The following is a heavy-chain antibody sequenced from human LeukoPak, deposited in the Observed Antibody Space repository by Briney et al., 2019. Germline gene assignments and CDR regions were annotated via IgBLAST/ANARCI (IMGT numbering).Heavy chain of an antibody. D-gene: IGHD1-26*01. J-gene: IGHJ6*03. V-gene: IGHV3-30*02. CDR3: AKGRGWEASYYYYYMDV. Sequence: GGSLRLSCAASGFTFSSYGIHWVRQAPGKGLEWVAFKRYDGSNKYYTDSVKGRFTISRDNSKNTLYLQMNSLRAEDTAVYYCAKGRGWEASYYYYYMDVWGKGTTVTISS. CDR1: GFTFSSYG. CDR2: KRYDGSNK.